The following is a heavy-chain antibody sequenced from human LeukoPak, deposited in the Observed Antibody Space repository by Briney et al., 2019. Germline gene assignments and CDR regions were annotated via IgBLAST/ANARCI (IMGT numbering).Heavy chain of an antibody. CDR3: TSTVAGPYQFDY. J-gene: IGHJ4*02. CDR2: INNDGSST. CDR1: GFTFSSYW. Sequence: PGGSLILSCAASGFTFSSYWMHWVRQAPEKGLVWVSRINNDGSSTAYADSVKGRFTVSRDNTKNTLYLQMNSLRVEDTAVYYCTSTVAGPYQFDYWGQGTLVTVSS. V-gene: IGHV3-74*01. D-gene: IGHD6-19*01.